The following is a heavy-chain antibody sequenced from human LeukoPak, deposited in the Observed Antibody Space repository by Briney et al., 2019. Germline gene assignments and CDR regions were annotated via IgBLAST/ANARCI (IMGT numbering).Heavy chain of an antibody. CDR3: ARDGMSGSYALLFDY. V-gene: IGHV3-7*03. CDR2: IKQDGSEK. D-gene: IGHD1-26*01. J-gene: IGHJ4*02. Sequence: GGSLRLSCAASGFTFSSYRMSWVRQAPGKGLEWVANIKQDGSEKYYVDSVKGRFTISRDNAKNSLYLQMNSLRAEDTAVYYCARDGMSGSYALLFDYWGQGTLVTVSS. CDR1: GFTFSSYR.